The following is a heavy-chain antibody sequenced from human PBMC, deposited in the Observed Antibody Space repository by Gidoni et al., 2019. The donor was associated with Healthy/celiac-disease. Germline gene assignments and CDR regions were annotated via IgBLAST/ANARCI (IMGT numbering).Heavy chain of an antibody. CDR1: GVTFSSHA. Sequence: QVQLVQSGAEVKKPGSSVKVSCQASGVTFSSHAIRWVRQAPGQGLEWMGGIIPIFGTANYAQKFQGRVTITEDESTSTAYMELSSLRSEDTAVYYCASAYCSSTSCYDRTLGYFNYWGQGTLVTVSS. CDR2: IIPIFGTA. D-gene: IGHD2-2*01. J-gene: IGHJ4*02. V-gene: IGHV1-69*01. CDR3: ASAYCSSTSCYDRTLGYFNY.